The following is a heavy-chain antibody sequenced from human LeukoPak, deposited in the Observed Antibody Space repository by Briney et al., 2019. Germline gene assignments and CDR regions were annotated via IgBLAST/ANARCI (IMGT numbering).Heavy chain of an antibody. D-gene: IGHD3-9*01. J-gene: IGHJ4*02. Sequence: SETLSLTCNVSGGSIRGYYWSWIRQPPGKGPEWIGSIYYSGSTYYNPSLKSRVTISVDTSKNQFSLKLSSVTAADTAVYYCARQGYDILTGYYRFDYWGQGTLVTVSS. V-gene: IGHV4-39*01. CDR1: GGSIRGYY. CDR2: IYYSGST. CDR3: ARQGYDILTGYYRFDY.